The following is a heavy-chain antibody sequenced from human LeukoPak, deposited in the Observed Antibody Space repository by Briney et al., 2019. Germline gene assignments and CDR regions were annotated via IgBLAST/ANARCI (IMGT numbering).Heavy chain of an antibody. D-gene: IGHD1-26*01. CDR2: ISYDGSNK. V-gene: IGHV3-30-3*01. CDR3: ARGQWELPRGNAFDI. Sequence: GGSLRLSCAASGFTFSSYAMHWVRQAPGKGLEWVAVISYDGSNKYYADSVKGRFTISRDNSKNTLYLQMNSPRAEDTAVYYCARGQWELPRGNAFDIWGQGTMVTVSS. CDR1: GFTFSSYA. J-gene: IGHJ3*02.